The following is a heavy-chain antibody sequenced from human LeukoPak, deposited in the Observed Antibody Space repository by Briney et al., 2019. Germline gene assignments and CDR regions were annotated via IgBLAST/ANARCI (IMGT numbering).Heavy chain of an antibody. CDR1: GGSISSYY. CDR2: IYYSGST. V-gene: IGHV4-59*01. Sequence: SETLSLTCTVSGGSISSYYWSWIRQPPGKGLEWIGYIYYSGSTNYNPSLKSRVTISVDTSKNQFSLKLSSVTAADTAVYYCARARTVGNWFDPWGQGTLVTVSS. D-gene: IGHD4-11*01. J-gene: IGHJ5*02. CDR3: ARARTVGNWFDP.